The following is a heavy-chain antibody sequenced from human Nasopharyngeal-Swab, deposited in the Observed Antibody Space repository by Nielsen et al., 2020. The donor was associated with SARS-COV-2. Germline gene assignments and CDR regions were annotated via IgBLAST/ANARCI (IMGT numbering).Heavy chain of an antibody. CDR1: GVAFSSYA. CDR3: AKDYIRRGSN. Sequence: YRGVSGVAFSSYAMSWVRQAPGKGLEWVSAISGGTGGTFYADSVKGRFTISRDNSKNTLFLQMNSLRAEDTAVYYCAKDYIRRGSNWGQGTLVTVSS. V-gene: IGHV3-23*01. J-gene: IGHJ4*02. CDR2: ISGGTGGT. D-gene: IGHD2-15*01.